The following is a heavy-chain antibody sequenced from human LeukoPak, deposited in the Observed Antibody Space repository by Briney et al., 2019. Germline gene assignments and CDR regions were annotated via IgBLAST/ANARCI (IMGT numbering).Heavy chain of an antibody. J-gene: IGHJ5*02. CDR3: ARNQGSGWYNWFGP. Sequence: TSETLSLTCTVSGGSINSGSYYWSWIRQPAGKGLEWIGRIYISGRTNYNPSLKSRVTISVDTSKNQFSLKLNSVTAADTAVYYCARNQGSGWYNWFGPWGQGTLVTVSS. D-gene: IGHD6-19*01. CDR2: IYISGRT. V-gene: IGHV4-61*02. CDR1: GGSINSGSYY.